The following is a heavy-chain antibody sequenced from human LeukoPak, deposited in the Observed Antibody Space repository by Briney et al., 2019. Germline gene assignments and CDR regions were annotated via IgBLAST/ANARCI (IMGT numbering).Heavy chain of an antibody. CDR3: ARGWASSWCYFDF. J-gene: IGHJ4*01. CDR2: TYDSGSS. D-gene: IGHD2-2*01. CDR1: GGSMRNYY. V-gene: IGHV4-59*01. Sequence: SETLSPTCAVSGGSMRNYYWSWIRQPPGKGLEWIGYTYDSGSSSYNPSLRSRVSISIDTSKNQFSLNLSSVTAADTAVYYCARGWASSWCYFDFWGQGTLVTVSS.